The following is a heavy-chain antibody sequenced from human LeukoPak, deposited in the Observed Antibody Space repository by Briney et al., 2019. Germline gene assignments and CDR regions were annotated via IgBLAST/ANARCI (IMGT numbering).Heavy chain of an antibody. Sequence: GGSLRLSCAASGFTFNSYGMNWVRQAPGKGLEWVSFTDTSGNYIYYGDSVKGRFTISRDNARNLLFLQMNGLRAEDTAVYYCARGRSITLLRGVAMSDGFDIWGQGAMVAVSS. D-gene: IGHD3-10*01. J-gene: IGHJ3*02. V-gene: IGHV3-21*06. CDR2: TDTSGNYI. CDR1: GFTFNSYG. CDR3: ARGRSITLLRGVAMSDGFDI.